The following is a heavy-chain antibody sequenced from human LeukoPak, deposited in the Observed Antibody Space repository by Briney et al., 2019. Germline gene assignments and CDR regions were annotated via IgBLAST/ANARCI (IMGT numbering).Heavy chain of an antibody. CDR1: GFTFSSYW. CDR2: INGDGSAT. D-gene: IGHD3-16*01. J-gene: IGHJ4*02. CDR3: ARDRLHTSDY. V-gene: IGHV3-74*01. Sequence: PGGSLRLSCAVSGFTFSSYWMHWVRQAPGKGLVWVSRINGDGSATTYADSLKGRFTISRDNTKNTLYLQINSLRAEDTAVYFCARDRLHTSDYWGQGTLVTVSS.